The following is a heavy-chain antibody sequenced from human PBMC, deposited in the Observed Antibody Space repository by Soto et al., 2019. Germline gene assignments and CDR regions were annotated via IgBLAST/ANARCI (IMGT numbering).Heavy chain of an antibody. Sequence: QLQLQESGSGLVKPSQTLSLTCAVSGGSISSGGYSWSWIRQPPGKGLEWIGYIDHSGSTYYNLYLKSRVTISVDRSKSELSLKLSSVTAADTAVYYCARGNVVAIDYWGQGTLVTVSS. CDR1: GGSISSGGYS. CDR2: IDHSGST. V-gene: IGHV4-30-2*01. J-gene: IGHJ4*02. D-gene: IGHD2-21*01. CDR3: ARGNVVAIDY.